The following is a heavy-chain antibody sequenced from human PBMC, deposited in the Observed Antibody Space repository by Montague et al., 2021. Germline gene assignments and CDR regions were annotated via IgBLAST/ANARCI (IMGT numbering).Heavy chain of an antibody. J-gene: IGHJ5*01. CDR3: AKQDYFVSGTSYKGFDS. Sequence: SETLSLTCTVSSGSIFHAHWSWVRQPPGTGLEWLGSMFYGGATSNNPSLKSRVPMSIDTSTNQFSLKLSFVTAAATAVSYCAKQDYFVSGTSYKGFDSWGQGILVTVSS. V-gene: IGHV4-59*08. CDR1: SGSIFHAH. CDR2: MFYGGAT. D-gene: IGHD3-10*01.